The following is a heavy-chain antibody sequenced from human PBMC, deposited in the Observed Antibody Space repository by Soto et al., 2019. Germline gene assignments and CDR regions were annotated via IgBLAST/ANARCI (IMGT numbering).Heavy chain of an antibody. Sequence: SVKVSCKASGGTFSSYAISWVRQAPGQGLEWMGGIIPIFGTAHYAQKFQGRVTITADKSTSTAYMELSSLRSEDTAVYYCARDKRRAVVKGYYYGMDVWGQGTTVTVSS. V-gene: IGHV1-69*06. CDR3: ARDKRRAVVKGYYYGMDV. D-gene: IGHD2-15*01. J-gene: IGHJ6*02. CDR2: IIPIFGTA. CDR1: GGTFSSYA.